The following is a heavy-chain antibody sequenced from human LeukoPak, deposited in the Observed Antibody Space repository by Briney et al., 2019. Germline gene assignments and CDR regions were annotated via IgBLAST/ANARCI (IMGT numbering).Heavy chain of an antibody. J-gene: IGHJ5*02. Sequence: ASVKVSCKASGYTFTGYYVHWLRQAPGQGLEWVGWINPKSGDTEYEQKFQGRVTMTRDTSIATAYMEMTGLTPDDTAVFYCARVRDSRNWFDPWGQGTLVTVSS. D-gene: IGHD5-24*01. CDR3: ARVRDSRNWFDP. V-gene: IGHV1-2*02. CDR1: GYTFTGYY. CDR2: INPKSGDT.